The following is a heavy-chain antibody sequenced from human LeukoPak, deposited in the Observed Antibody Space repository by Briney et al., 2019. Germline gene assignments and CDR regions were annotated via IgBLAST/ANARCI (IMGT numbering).Heavy chain of an antibody. D-gene: IGHD5-18*01. Sequence: SETLSPTCAVSGGSISSGGYSWSWIRQPPGKGLEWIGYIYHSGSTYYNPSLKSRVTISVDRSKNQFSLKLSSVTAADTAVYYCAREKGDTAMDPWGQGTLVTVSS. CDR2: IYHSGST. CDR3: AREKGDTAMDP. V-gene: IGHV4-30-2*01. CDR1: GGSISSGGYS. J-gene: IGHJ5*02.